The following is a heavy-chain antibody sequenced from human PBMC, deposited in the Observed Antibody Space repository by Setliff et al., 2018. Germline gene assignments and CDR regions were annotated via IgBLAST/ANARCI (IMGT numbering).Heavy chain of an antibody. CDR1: GGSISPYF. J-gene: IGHJ6*02. CDR2: IYHNGNT. D-gene: IGHD5-18*01. Sequence: TSETLSLTCTVSGGSISPYFWSWIRQPPGKGLEWIGYIYHNGNTNFNPSLKTRVSMSVDTSKNQIALNLKSVTAANTAVYYCARDRTAYSYGLDVWGQGTMVTVSS. V-gene: IGHV4-59*01. CDR3: ARDRTAYSYGLDV.